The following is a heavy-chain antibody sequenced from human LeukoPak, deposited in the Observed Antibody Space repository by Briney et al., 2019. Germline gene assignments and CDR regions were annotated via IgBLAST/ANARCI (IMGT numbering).Heavy chain of an antibody. J-gene: IGHJ4*02. V-gene: IGHV1-18*01. Sequence: ASVKVSCKASGYTFTNYGTSWVRQAPGQGLEWMGWISAYNGDTDYAQKLQGRVTMTTDTSTSTAYMELRSLSSDDTAVYYCARDKQGDLDHWGQGTLVTVSS. D-gene: IGHD1-26*01. CDR2: ISAYNGDT. CDR3: ARDKQGDLDH. CDR1: GYTFTNYG.